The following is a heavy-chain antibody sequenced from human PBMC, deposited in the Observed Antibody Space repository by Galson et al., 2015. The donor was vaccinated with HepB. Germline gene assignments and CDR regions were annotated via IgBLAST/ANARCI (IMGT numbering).Heavy chain of an antibody. J-gene: IGHJ4*02. V-gene: IGHV1-18*04. CDR1: GYTFTSYG. D-gene: IGHD6-19*01. Sequence: SVKVSCKASGYTFTSYGISWVRQAPEQGLEWMGWISAYNGNTNYAQKLQGRVTMTTDTSTSTAYMELRSLRSDDTAVYYCARALARGRSWYSSGWAVAPTQFDYWGQGTLVTVSS. CDR3: ARALARGRSWYSSGWAVAPTQFDY. CDR2: ISAYNGNT.